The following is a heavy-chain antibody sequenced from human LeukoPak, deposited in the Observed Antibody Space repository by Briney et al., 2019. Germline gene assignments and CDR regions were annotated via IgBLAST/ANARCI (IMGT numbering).Heavy chain of an antibody. CDR3: ACSSTNYYYYGVDV. CDR2: INHSGST. Sequence: PSETLSLTCAVYGGSFSGYYWSWIRQPPGKGLEWIGEINHSGSTNYNPSLKSRVTISVDTSKNQFSLKLSSVTAADTAVYYCACSSTNYYYYGVDVWGKGTTVTVSS. V-gene: IGHV4-34*01. CDR1: GGSFSGYY. J-gene: IGHJ6*04. D-gene: IGHD2-2*01.